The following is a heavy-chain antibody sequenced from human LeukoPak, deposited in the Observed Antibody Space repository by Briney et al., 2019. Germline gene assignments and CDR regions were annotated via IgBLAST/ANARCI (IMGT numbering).Heavy chain of an antibody. V-gene: IGHV3-23*01. Sequence: PGGTLRLSCAASGFTFSSYAMSWVRQAPGKGLEWVSAITGSGGSTYYADSVKGRFTLSRDNSKNTLFLQMNSLKAEDTAVYYCAKHLSQYDSSGYYYFDYWGQGTLVTVSS. CDR2: ITGSGGST. J-gene: IGHJ4*02. D-gene: IGHD3-22*01. CDR1: GFTFSSYA. CDR3: AKHLSQYDSSGYYYFDY.